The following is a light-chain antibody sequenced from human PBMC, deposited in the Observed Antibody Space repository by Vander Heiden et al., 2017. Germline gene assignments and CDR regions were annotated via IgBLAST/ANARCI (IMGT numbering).Light chain of an antibody. CDR2: TKN. CDR1: SIRSYY. CDR3: NSRDSSGNHEV. Sequence: SALTQHRAVSVALGQTVRITCQGDSIRSYYASWYQQKPGQAPILVIYTKNNRPSGSPDRFSGSSSGNTAALTITGALAEDEADYYCNSRDSSGNHEVFGGGTKLT. J-gene: IGLJ2*01. V-gene: IGLV3-19*01.